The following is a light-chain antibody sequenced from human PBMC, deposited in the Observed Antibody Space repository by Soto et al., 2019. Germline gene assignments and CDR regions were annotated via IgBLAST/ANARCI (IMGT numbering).Light chain of an antibody. Sequence: DIQMTQSPSSLSASVGDRVTITCRASQSISSYVNWYQQKPGKAPKLLIYAASSLESGVPSRFSGSGSGTDFTLTIRSLQPEDFAAYYCQQSYSTPRTFGQGTKLEI. CDR1: QSISSY. CDR3: QQSYSTPRT. V-gene: IGKV1-39*01. J-gene: IGKJ1*01. CDR2: AAS.